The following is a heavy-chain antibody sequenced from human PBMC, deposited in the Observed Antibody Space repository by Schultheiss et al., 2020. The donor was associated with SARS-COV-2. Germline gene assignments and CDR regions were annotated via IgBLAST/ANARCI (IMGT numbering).Heavy chain of an antibody. J-gene: IGHJ4*02. Sequence: GGSLRLSCAASGFTFSSYAMSWVRQAPGKGLEWVSAISGSGGSTYYADSVKGRFTISRDNSKNTLYLQMNSLRDEDTAVYYCARDAYYYGSGSDYWGQGTLVTVSS. CDR3: ARDAYYYGSGSDY. D-gene: IGHD3-10*01. CDR2: ISGSGGST. CDR1: GFTFSSYA. V-gene: IGHV3-23*01.